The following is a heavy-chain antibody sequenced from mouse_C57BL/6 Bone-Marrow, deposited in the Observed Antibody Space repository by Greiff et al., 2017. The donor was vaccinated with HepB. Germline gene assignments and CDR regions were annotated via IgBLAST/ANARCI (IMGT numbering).Heavy chain of an antibody. CDR1: GFTFSSYA. Sequence: EVNVVDSGEGLVKPGGSLKLSCAASGFTFSSYAMSWVRQTPEKRLEWVAYISSGGDYIYYADTVKGRFTISRDNARNTLYLQMSSLKSEDTAMYYCTRGRSLAYGSSPFAYWGQGTLVTVSA. V-gene: IGHV5-9-1*02. J-gene: IGHJ3*01. CDR2: ISSGGDYI. CDR3: TRGRSLAYGSSPFAY. D-gene: IGHD1-1*01.